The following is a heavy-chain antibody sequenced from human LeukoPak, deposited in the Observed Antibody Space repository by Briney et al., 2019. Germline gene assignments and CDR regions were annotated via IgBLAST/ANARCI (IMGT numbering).Heavy chain of an antibody. V-gene: IGHV3-23*01. J-gene: IGHJ4*02. CDR1: VFTFSSYA. CDR3: AKNLGQWLDY. CDR2: ISGSGGST. D-gene: IGHD3-22*01. Sequence: GGSLRLSCAASVFTFSSYAMSWVRQAPGKGLEWVSAISGSGGSTYYADSVKGRFTISRDNSKNTLYLQMNSLRPEDTAVYYCAKNLGQWLDYWGQGTLVTVSS.